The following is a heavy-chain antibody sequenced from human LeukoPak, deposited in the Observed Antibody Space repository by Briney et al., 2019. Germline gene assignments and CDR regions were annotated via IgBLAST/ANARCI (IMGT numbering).Heavy chain of an antibody. CDR3: ARGYCSGGSCYGGYNWFDP. J-gene: IGHJ5*02. Sequence: SQTLSLTCTVSGGSISGGSYYWSWIRQPAGKGLEWIGRIYTSGSTNYNPSLKSRVTISVDTSKNQFSLKLSSVTAADTAVYYCARGYCSGGSCYGGYNWFDPWGQGTLVTVSS. D-gene: IGHD2-15*01. V-gene: IGHV4-61*02. CDR2: IYTSGST. CDR1: GGSISGGSYY.